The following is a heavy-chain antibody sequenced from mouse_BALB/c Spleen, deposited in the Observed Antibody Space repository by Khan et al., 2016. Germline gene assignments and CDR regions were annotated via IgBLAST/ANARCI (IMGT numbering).Heavy chain of an antibody. CDR3: ARSMITTGFAY. Sequence: EVQLQEPGPGLVKPSQSLSLTCTVTGYSITSDYAWNWIRQFPGNKLEWMGYISYSGSTSYNPSLKSRTTITRDTSKNQFFLQLNSVTTEDTATYYCARSMITTGFAYWGQGTLVTVSA. CDR1: GYSITSDYA. J-gene: IGHJ3*01. CDR2: ISYSGST. V-gene: IGHV3-2*02. D-gene: IGHD2-4*01.